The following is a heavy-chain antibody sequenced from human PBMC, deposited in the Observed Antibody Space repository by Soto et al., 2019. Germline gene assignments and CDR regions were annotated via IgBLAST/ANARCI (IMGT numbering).Heavy chain of an antibody. CDR3: ARLHGYCISSSCHGHYAMDV. Sequence: PSETLSLTCAVYGGSFSGYYWSWIRQPPGKGLEWIASFFISGSTYYNPSLKSRVTTSVDTSKNQFSLKLSSVTAADTAVYYCARLHGYCISSSCHGHYAMDVWGQGTTVTVSS. CDR2: FFISGST. D-gene: IGHD2-2*01. CDR1: GGSFSGYY. V-gene: IGHV4-34*12. J-gene: IGHJ6*02.